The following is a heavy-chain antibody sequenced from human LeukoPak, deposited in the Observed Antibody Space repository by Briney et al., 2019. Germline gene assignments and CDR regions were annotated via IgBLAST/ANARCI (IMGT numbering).Heavy chain of an antibody. CDR2: IGTAGDT. Sequence: GGSLRLSCAASGFTFSSYDMHWVRQATGKGLEWVSAIGTAGDTYYPGSVKGRFTISRENAKNSLYLQMNSLRAEDTAVYYCARVEYYYDSSGSRLTYYFDYRGQGTLVTVSS. J-gene: IGHJ4*02. D-gene: IGHD3-22*01. CDR1: GFTFSSYD. V-gene: IGHV3-13*01. CDR3: ARVEYYYDSSGSRLTYYFDY.